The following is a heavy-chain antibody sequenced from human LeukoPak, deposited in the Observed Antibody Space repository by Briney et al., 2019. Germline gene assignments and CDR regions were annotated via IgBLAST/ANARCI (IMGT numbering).Heavy chain of an antibody. J-gene: IGHJ6*03. CDR3: ARDPYSSSWYDYYYYYMDV. CDR1: GYTFTSYD. Sequence: ASVEVSCKASGYTFTSYDINWVRQATGQGLEWMGWMNPNSGNTGYAQKFQGRVTMTRNTSISTAYMELSSLRSEDTAVYYCARDPYSSSWYDYYYYYMDVWGKGTTVTVSS. V-gene: IGHV1-8*01. D-gene: IGHD6-13*01. CDR2: MNPNSGNT.